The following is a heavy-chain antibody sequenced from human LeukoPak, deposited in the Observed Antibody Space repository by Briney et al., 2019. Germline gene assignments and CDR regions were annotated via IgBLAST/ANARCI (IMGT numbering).Heavy chain of an antibody. V-gene: IGHV5-51*01. CDR2: IYPGDSDT. J-gene: IGHJ4*02. CDR1: GYSFISYW. CDR3: ARASGSGTYSAFDY. D-gene: IGHD3-10*01. Sequence: GESLKISCQGSGYSFISYWIGWVRQLPGKALEWMGAIYPGDSDTRYSPSFQGQVTISADKSISTAYLQWSNLKASDTAMYYCARASGSGTYSAFDYWGQGTLVTVSS.